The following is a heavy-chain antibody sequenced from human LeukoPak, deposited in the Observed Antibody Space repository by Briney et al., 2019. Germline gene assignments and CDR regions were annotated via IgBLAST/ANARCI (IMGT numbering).Heavy chain of an antibody. CDR1: GDSISGYY. Sequence: SETQSLTCTVSGDSISGYYWNWIRQPAGKGLEWIGRMYTSGSTNYNPSLQSRVIMSVDTSKNQFSLDLNSVTAADTAVYYCARGRAYYDSSGYFNYWGQGILVTVSS. CDR3: ARGRAYYDSSGYFNY. J-gene: IGHJ4*02. V-gene: IGHV4-4*07. D-gene: IGHD3-22*01. CDR2: MYTSGST.